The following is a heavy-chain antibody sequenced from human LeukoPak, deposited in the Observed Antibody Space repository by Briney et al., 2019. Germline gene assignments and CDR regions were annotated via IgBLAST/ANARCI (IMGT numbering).Heavy chain of an antibody. V-gene: IGHV4-34*01. J-gene: IGHJ6*02. Sequence: SETLSLTCAVYGGSFSGYYWSWIRQPPGKGLEWIGEINHSGSTNYNPSLKSRVTISVDTSKNQFSLELSSVTAADTAVYYCARGRNPRTAGYCSGGSCYRIGMDVWGQGTTVTVSS. CDR1: GGSFSGYY. CDR3: ARGRNPRTAGYCSGGSCYRIGMDV. D-gene: IGHD2-15*01. CDR2: INHSGST.